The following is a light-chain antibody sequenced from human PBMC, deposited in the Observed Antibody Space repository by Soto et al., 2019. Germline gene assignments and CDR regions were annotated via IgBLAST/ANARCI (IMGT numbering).Light chain of an antibody. CDR3: QQYGSIPWT. Sequence: VVKQSACTVSSYPGERASLSCMASQSVSNNFLAWYQQKPGQAPRLLIYDASSRATGIPDRFSGSGSGTDFTLTISRLEPEDFAVYYCQQYGSIPWTFGQGT. V-gene: IGKV3-20*01. J-gene: IGKJ1*01. CDR2: DAS. CDR1: QSVSNNF.